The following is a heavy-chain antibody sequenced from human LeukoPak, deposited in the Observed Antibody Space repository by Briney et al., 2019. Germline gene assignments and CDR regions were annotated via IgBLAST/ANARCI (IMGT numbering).Heavy chain of an antibody. D-gene: IGHD6-13*01. V-gene: IGHV3-30-3*01. Sequence: GGSLRLSCAASGFTFSSYAMHWVRQAPGKGLEWVAVISYDGSNKYYADSVKGRFTISRDNAKNTLYLQMNSLRAEDTAVYYCAREGGIAAALDYWGQGTLVTVSS. CDR1: GFTFSSYA. CDR2: ISYDGSNK. J-gene: IGHJ4*02. CDR3: AREGGIAAALDY.